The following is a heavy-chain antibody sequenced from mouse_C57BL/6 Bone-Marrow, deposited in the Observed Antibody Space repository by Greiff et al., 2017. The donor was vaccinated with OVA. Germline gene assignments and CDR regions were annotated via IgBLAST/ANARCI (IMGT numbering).Heavy chain of an antibody. CDR2: IWSGGST. V-gene: IGHV2-2*01. CDR3: ARNRLAY. J-gene: IGHJ2*01. Sequence: VKLQESGPGLVQPSQSLSITCTVSGFSLTSYGVHWVRQSPGKGLEWLGVIWSGGSTDYNAAFISRLSISKDNSKSQVFFKMNSLQADDTAIYYCARNRLAYWGKGTTLTVSA. CDR1: GFSLTSYG.